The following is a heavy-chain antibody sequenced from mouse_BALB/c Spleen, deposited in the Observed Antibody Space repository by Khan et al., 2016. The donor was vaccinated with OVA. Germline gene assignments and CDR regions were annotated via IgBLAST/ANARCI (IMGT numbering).Heavy chain of an antibody. D-gene: IGHD2-3*01. CDR2: ISSSGST. J-gene: IGHJ4*01. V-gene: IGHV3-2*02. Sequence: EVQLKESGPGLVKPSQSLSLTCTVTGYSITSDYAWNWIRQFPGNKLEWMGYISSSGSTNYNPALKSRISITRDTSKNQFFLQLNSVTTEDTATYYCARDGSRYNYAMDYLGQGTSVTVSS. CDR3: ARDGSRYNYAMDY. CDR1: GYSITSDYA.